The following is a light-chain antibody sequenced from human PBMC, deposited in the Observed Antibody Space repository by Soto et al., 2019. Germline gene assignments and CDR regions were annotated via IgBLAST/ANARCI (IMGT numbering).Light chain of an antibody. Sequence: QSVLTQPASVSGSPGQSITISCTGTSSDLGAYNYVSWYQQHPDKAPKLMIYEVSNRPSGVSDRFSGSESGNTASLTISGLRTEDEADYYCSSYTTTHALVFGGGTKVTVL. CDR1: SSDLGAYNY. J-gene: IGLJ3*02. V-gene: IGLV2-14*01. CDR3: SSYTTTHALV. CDR2: EVS.